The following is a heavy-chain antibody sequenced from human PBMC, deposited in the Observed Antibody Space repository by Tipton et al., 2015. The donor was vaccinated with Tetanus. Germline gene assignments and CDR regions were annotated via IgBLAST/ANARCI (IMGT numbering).Heavy chain of an antibody. V-gene: IGHV1-3*01. CDR2: INAGNGNA. J-gene: IGHJ4*02. Sequence: QSGAEVKKPGASVKVSCKASGYTLTSYAIHWVRQAPGQRLEWMGWINAGNGNAKYSQKFQGRVTITRDTSASTAYMELSSLRSEDTAVFYCARGIHLLSSSPPGRSDYWGQGTLVTVSS. CDR3: ARGIHLLSSSPPGRSDY. D-gene: IGHD6-6*01. CDR1: GYTLTSYA.